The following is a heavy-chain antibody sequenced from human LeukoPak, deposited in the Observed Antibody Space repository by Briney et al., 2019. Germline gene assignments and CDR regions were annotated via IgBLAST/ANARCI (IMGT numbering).Heavy chain of an antibody. V-gene: IGHV1-69*05. CDR2: IIPIFGTA. D-gene: IGHD3-9*01. J-gene: IGHJ4*02. CDR1: GGTFSSYA. Sequence: ASVKVSCKASGGTFSSYAISWVRQAPGQGLEWMGRIIPIFGTANYAQKFQGRVTITTDESTSTAYMELSSLRSEDTAVYYCASGDILTGYFFYWGQGTLVTVSS. CDR3: ASGDILTGYFFY.